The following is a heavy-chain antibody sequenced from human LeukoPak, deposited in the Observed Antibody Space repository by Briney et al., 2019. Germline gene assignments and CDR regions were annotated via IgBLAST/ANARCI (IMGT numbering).Heavy chain of an antibody. CDR2: ISAYNANT. Sequence: GASVKVSCKASGYSFTSYGITWVRQAPGQGLEWMGWISAYNANTNYAQKLQGRVTMTTDTSTCTAYMELRTLRSDDTAVYYCARRAPITDYFDYWGQGTLVTVSS. CDR3: ARRAPITDYFDY. D-gene: IGHD3-16*01. CDR1: GYSFTSYG. V-gene: IGHV1-18*01. J-gene: IGHJ4*02.